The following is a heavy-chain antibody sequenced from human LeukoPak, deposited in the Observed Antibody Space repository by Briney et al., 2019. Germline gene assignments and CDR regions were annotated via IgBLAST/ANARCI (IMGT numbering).Heavy chain of an antibody. D-gene: IGHD4-17*01. Sequence: SETLSLTCAVYGGSFSAYYWSWVRQPPGKGLEWIGETLHSGSTSYNPSLQSRVTMSINTSKSQFSLRLTSATAADTAIYYCARNGDYSLDSWGQGTLVTVSS. V-gene: IGHV4-34*12. CDR3: ARNGDYSLDS. CDR1: GGSFSAYY. J-gene: IGHJ4*02. CDR2: TLHSGST.